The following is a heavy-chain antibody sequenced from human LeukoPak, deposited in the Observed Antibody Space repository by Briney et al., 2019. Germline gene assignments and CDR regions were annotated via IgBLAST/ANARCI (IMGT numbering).Heavy chain of an antibody. J-gene: IGHJ6*04. D-gene: IGHD3-10*02. CDR1: GFTFSNYN. V-gene: IGHV3-48*03. CDR3: AELGITMIGGV. Sequence: GGSLRLSCAASGFTFSNYNINWVRQAPGKGLEWVSYISSSGSTIYYADSVKGRFTISRDNAKNSLYLQMNSLRAEDTAVYYCAELGITMIGGVWGKGTTVTISS. CDR2: ISSSGSTI.